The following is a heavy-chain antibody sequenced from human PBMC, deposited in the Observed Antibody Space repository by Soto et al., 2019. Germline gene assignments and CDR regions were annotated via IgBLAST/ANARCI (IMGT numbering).Heavy chain of an antibody. D-gene: IGHD3-3*01. CDR3: AREGVAIFGVVITYYGMDD. V-gene: IGHV4-34*01. CDR1: GGSFSGYY. CDR2: INHSGST. J-gene: IGHJ6*02. Sequence: SETLSLTCAVYGGSFSGYYWSWIRQPPGKGLEWIGEINHSGSTNYNPSLKSRVTISVDTSKNQFSLKLSSVTAADTAVYYCAREGVAIFGVVITYYGMDDWGQGTTLTVSS.